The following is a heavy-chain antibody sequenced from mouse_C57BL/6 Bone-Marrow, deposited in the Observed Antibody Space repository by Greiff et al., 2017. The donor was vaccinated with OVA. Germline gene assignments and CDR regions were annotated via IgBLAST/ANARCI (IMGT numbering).Heavy chain of an antibody. D-gene: IGHD2-4*01. CDR2: IYPRSGNT. CDR3: ARDYDGGHYFDY. CDR1: GYTFTSYG. J-gene: IGHJ2*01. Sequence: QVQLQQSGAELARPGASVKLSCKASGYTFTSYGISWVKQRTGQGLEWSGEIYPRSGNTYYNEKFKGKATLTADKSSSTAYMELRSLTSEDSAVYFCARDYDGGHYFDYWGQGTTLTVSS. V-gene: IGHV1-81*01.